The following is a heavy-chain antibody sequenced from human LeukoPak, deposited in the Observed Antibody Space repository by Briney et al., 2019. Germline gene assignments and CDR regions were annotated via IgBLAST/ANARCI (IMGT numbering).Heavy chain of an antibody. D-gene: IGHD2-8*01. CDR2: IREDGSEK. CDR1: GFTFSSSW. J-gene: IGHJ4*02. V-gene: IGHV3-7*01. Sequence: GGSRRLSCAASGFTFSSSWMTWVRQAPGKGLEWVASIREDGSEKTSVDSVKGRFTISRDNAKNSLYLQMDSLRAEDTAVYYCARGPTNGQAFDYWGQGTLVSVSS. CDR3: ARGPTNGQAFDY.